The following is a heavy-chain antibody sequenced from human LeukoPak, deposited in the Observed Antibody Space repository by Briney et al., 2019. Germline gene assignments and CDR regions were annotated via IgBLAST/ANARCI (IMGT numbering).Heavy chain of an antibody. D-gene: IGHD6-13*01. J-gene: IGHJ4*02. V-gene: IGHV4-34*01. CDR3: ARGSGSWYGPLSDY. CDR2: INHSGST. Sequence: SETLSLTCAVYGGSFSGYYWSWIRQPPGKGLEWIGEINHSGSTNYNPSLKSRVTISVDTSKNQFSLKLSSVTAADTAVYYCARGSGSWYGPLSDYWGQGTLVTVSS. CDR1: GGSFSGYY.